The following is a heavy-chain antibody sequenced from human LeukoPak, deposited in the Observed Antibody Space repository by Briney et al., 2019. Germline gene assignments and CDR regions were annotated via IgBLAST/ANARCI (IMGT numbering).Heavy chain of an antibody. CDR2: ISSSSSYI. Sequence: GGSLRLSRAASGFTFSSYSMNWVRQAPGKGLEWVSSISSSSSYIYYADSVKGRFTISRDNAKNSLYLQMNSLRAEDTAVYYCARGRSGWIDYWGQGTLVTVSS. J-gene: IGHJ4*02. CDR1: GFTFSSYS. CDR3: ARGRSGWIDY. D-gene: IGHD6-19*01. V-gene: IGHV3-21*01.